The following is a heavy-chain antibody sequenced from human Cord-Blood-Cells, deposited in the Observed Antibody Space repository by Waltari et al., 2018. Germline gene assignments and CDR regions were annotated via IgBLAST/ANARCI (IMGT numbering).Heavy chain of an antibody. J-gene: IGHJ4*02. D-gene: IGHD5-12*01. Sequence: QHPGKGLEWNGYIYYSGSTYYNPSLKSRVTISVDTSKNQFSLKLSPVTAADTAVYYCAREGVGGYAAFDYWGQGTLVTVSS. CDR2: IYYSGST. CDR3: AREGVGGYAAFDY. V-gene: IGHV4-31*02.